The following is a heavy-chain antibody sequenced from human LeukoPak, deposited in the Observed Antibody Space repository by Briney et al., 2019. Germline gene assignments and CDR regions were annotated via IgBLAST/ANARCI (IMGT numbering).Heavy chain of an antibody. CDR2: ISYDGSNN. V-gene: IGHV3-30-3*01. Sequence: PGGSLRLSFAASGFTFSGYAMHGARQAPGKGLGWVAVISYDGSNNYYADSVKGPFTISRDNSKNTLYLQMNSLRAEDTAVYYCARDRCSGGSCYGYYYGMDVWGQGTTVTVSS. CDR1: GFTFSGYA. CDR3: ARDRCSGGSCYGYYYGMDV. J-gene: IGHJ6*02. D-gene: IGHD2-15*01.